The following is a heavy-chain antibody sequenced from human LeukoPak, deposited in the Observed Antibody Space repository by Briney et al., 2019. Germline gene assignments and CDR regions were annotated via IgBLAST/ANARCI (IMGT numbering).Heavy chain of an antibody. CDR3: VRDAYDDYQSLDY. V-gene: IGHV3-7*01. CDR2: INEDGREK. J-gene: IGHJ4*02. Sequence: GGSLRLSCVASGFTSSRYWMSWVRQTPGKGPEWVANINEDGREKYYVDSVNGRFTISRDNAKNSLYLQMNSLRAEDTAVYFCVRDAYDDYQSLDYWGQGTLVTVSS. CDR1: GFTSSRYW. D-gene: IGHD4-17*01.